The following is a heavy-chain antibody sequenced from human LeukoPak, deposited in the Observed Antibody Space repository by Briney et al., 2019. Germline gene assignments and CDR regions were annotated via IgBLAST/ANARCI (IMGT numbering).Heavy chain of an antibody. CDR1: GGSFSSYA. CDR2: IIPIFGTA. D-gene: IGHD6-19*01. CDR3: AREKQWPIDDPRYYYYYGMDV. V-gene: IGHV1-69*13. Sequence: SVKVSCKASGGSFSSYAISWVRQAPGQWLELMGGIIPIFGTANNAQKFQGRVTITADESTSTAYMELSSLRSEDTAVYYCAREKQWPIDDPRYYYYYGMDVWGQGTTVTVSS. J-gene: IGHJ6*02.